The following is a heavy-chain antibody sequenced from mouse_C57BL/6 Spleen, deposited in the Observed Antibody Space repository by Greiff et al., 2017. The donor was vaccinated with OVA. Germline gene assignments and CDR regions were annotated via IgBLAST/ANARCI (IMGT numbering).Heavy chain of an antibody. CDR1: GYTFTTYP. J-gene: IGHJ4*01. Sequence: VHLVESGAELVKPGASVKMSCKASGYTFTTYPIEWMKQNHGKSLEWIGNFHPYNDDTKYNEKFKGKATLTVEKSSSTVYLELSRLTSDDSAVYYCARRGFRDYAMDYWGQGTSVTVSS. V-gene: IGHV1-47*01. CDR2: FHPYNDDT. D-gene: IGHD3-1*01. CDR3: ARRGFRDYAMDY.